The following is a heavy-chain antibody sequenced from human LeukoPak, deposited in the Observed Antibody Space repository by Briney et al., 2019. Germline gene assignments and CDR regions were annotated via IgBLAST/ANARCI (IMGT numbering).Heavy chain of an antibody. J-gene: IGHJ4*02. Sequence: SETLSLTYAVYGGSFSGYYWSWIRQPPGKGLEWIGEINHSGSTNYNPSLKSRVTISVDTSKNQFSLKLSSVTAADTAVYYCARGRLSQYYYGSGTPKSFDYWGQGTLVTVSS. V-gene: IGHV4-34*01. D-gene: IGHD3-10*01. CDR2: INHSGST. CDR1: GGSFSGYY. CDR3: ARGRLSQYYYGSGTPKSFDY.